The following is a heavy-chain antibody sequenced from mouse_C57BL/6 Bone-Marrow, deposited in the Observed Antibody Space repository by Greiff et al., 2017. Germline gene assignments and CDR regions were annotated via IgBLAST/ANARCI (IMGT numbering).Heavy chain of an antibody. CDR3: AKSYFDY. Sequence: QVQLQQSGPGLVQPSQSLSITCTVSGFSLTSYGVHWVRQSPGKGLEWLGVIWRGGSTDYNAAFMSRLSSTKDNSKSQVFFKMNSLQADDTAIYYCAKSYFDYWGQGTTLTVSS. CDR2: IWRGGST. V-gene: IGHV2-5*01. CDR1: GFSLTSYG. J-gene: IGHJ2*01.